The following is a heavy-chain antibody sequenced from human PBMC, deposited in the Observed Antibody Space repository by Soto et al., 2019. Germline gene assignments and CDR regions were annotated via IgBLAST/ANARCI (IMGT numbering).Heavy chain of an antibody. Sequence: SETLSLTCGVAGGSISSRSWWSWVRQPPGKGLEWIGEIYHSGSTNYNPSLKSRVTISVDTSKNQFSLKLTSVTAADTAVYYCARDKITGLFDYWGQGTLVTVSS. D-gene: IGHD2-8*02. CDR3: ARDKITGLFDY. V-gene: IGHV4-4*02. CDR2: IYHSGST. CDR1: GGSISSRSW. J-gene: IGHJ4*02.